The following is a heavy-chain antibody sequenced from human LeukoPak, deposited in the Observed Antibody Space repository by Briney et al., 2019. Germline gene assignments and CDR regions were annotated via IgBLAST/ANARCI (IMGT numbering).Heavy chain of an antibody. CDR2: IRSKANSYAT. CDR1: GFTFSGSA. J-gene: IGHJ4*02. CDR3: TRADDFWSGYYNPYYFDY. Sequence: PGGSLRLSCAASGFTFSGSAMHWVRQAPGKGLEWVGRIRSKANSYATAYAASVKGRFTISRDDSKNTAYLQMNSLKTEDTAVYYCTRADDFWSGYYNPYYFDYWGQGTLVTVSS. D-gene: IGHD3-3*01. V-gene: IGHV3-73*01.